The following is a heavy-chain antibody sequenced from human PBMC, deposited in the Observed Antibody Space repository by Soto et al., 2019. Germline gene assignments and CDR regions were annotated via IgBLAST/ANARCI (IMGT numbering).Heavy chain of an antibody. V-gene: IGHV3-23*01. CDR1: GFTFSSYA. D-gene: IGHD4-17*01. CDR3: AKGTTPVTASLMDFDY. Sequence: PGGSLRLSCAASGFTFSSYAMSWVRQAPGKGLEWVSAISGSGGSTYYADSVKGRFTISRDNSKNTLYLQMNSLRAEDTAVYYCAKGTTPVTASLMDFDYWGQGTLVTVSS. CDR2: ISGSGGST. J-gene: IGHJ4*02.